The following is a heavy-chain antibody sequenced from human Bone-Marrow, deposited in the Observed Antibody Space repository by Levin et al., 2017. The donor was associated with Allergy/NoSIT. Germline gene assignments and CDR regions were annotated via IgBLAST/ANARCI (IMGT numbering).Heavy chain of an antibody. CDR1: GDSISSYF. Sequence: PSETLSLTCSVFGDSISSYFWTWIRQSPGKRLEWIGYIYYSGTTNYNPSLKSRVTMSLDTSKNHFSLTLTSVTAADTAIYYCARVVVTAVVASDAFDLWDQGTKVSVSS. CDR2: IYYSGTT. CDR3: ARVVVTAVVASDAFDL. D-gene: IGHD2-21*02. V-gene: IGHV4-59*01. J-gene: IGHJ3*01.